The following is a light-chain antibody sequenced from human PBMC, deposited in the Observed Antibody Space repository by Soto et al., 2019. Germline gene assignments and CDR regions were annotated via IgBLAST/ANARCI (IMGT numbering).Light chain of an antibody. J-gene: IGLJ3*02. V-gene: IGLV4-69*01. CDR2: LNSDGSH. CDR1: SGHSNYA. CDR3: QTWGTGIRV. Sequence: QSVLTQSPSASASLGASVKLTCTLSSGHSNYAIAWLQQQPEKGPRFLMKLNSDGSHNKGDGIPDRFSGSSSGAERYLTISSLQSEDEADYYCQTWGTGIRVFGGGTKVTVL.